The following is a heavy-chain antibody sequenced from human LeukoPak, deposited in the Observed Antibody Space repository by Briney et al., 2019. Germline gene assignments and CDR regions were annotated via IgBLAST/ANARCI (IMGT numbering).Heavy chain of an antibody. CDR2: INPNSGGT. V-gene: IGHV1-2*02. J-gene: IGHJ6*02. D-gene: IGHD3-10*02. CDR1: GYTFTGYY. Sequence: GASVKVSCKASGYTFTGYYMHWVRQAPGQGLEWMGWINPNSGGTNYAQKFQGRVTMTRDTSISTAYMELSRLRSDDTAVYYCARDGLRMTMLTCYYGMDVWGQGTTVTVSS. CDR3: ARDGLRMTMLTCYYGMDV.